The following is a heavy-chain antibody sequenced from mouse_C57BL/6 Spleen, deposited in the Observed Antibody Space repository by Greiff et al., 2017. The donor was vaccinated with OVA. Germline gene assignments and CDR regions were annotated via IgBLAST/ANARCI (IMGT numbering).Heavy chain of an antibody. V-gene: IGHV1-53*01. J-gene: IGHJ1*03. CDR1: GYTFTSYW. D-gene: IGHD1-1*01. Sequence: QVQLQQPGTELVKPGASVKLSCKTSGYTFTSYWMHWVKQRPGQGLEWIGNINPSNGGTNYNEKFKSKATLTVDKSSRTAYMQLSSLTSEDSAVYYCSRRGDYGSRKYWYFDVWGTGTTVTVSS. CDR3: SRRGDYGSRKYWYFDV. CDR2: INPSNGGT.